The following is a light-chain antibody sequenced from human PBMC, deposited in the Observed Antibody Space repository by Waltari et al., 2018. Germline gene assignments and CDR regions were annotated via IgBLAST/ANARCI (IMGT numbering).Light chain of an antibody. CDR2: HAS. CDR3: QNYVRLPAT. V-gene: IGKV3-20*01. Sequence: EILSTQSPGTLSLSPGERATLSCKASQSIRTYLAWYQQKPGQAPRLLIYHASSRATGIPDRFSGSGSGTDFSLTISRLEPEDFAVYYCQNYVRLPATFGQGTKVEIK. CDR1: QSIRTY. J-gene: IGKJ1*01.